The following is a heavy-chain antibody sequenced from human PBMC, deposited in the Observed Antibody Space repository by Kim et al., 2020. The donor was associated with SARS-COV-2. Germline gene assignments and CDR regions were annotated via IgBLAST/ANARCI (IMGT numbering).Heavy chain of an antibody. Sequence: ASVKVSCKASGYTFTTSPMNWVRQAPGQGLEWMGRINTNTGNSDSAQGLTGRFVFSLDTSVSTAYLEISNLKAEDTAVYYCATRTGSAVPGDGLVVWGQGTTIIVSS. CDR1: GYTFTTSP. D-gene: IGHD3-10*01. V-gene: IGHV7-4-1*02. CDR2: INTNTGNS. J-gene: IGHJ6*02. CDR3: ATRTGSAVPGDGLVV.